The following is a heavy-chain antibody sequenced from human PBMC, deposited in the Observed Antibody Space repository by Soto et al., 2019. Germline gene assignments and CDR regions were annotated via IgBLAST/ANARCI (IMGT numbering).Heavy chain of an antibody. Sequence: ASVKVSCKASGYTFTSYDINWARQATGQGLEWMGWMNPNSGNTGYAQKFQGRVTMTRNTSISTAYMELSSLRSEDTAVYYCARGVRRVRGAPYYYYMDVWGKGTTVTVSS. CDR1: GYTFTSYD. D-gene: IGHD3-10*01. J-gene: IGHJ6*03. CDR3: ARGVRRVRGAPYYYYMDV. CDR2: MNPNSGNT. V-gene: IGHV1-8*01.